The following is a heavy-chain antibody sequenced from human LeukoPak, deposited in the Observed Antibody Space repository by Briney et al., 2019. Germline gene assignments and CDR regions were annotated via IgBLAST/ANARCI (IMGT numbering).Heavy chain of an antibody. CDR1: SGSFSGYY. V-gene: IGHV4-34*01. D-gene: IGHD1-26*01. Sequence: SETLSLTCAVYSGSFSGYYWSWIRQPPGKGLEWIGEINHSGSTNYNPSLKSRVTISVDTSKNQFSLKLSSVTAADTAVYYCARVSISWGATVDYWGQGTLVTVSS. CDR3: ARVSISWGATVDY. CDR2: INHSGST. J-gene: IGHJ4*02.